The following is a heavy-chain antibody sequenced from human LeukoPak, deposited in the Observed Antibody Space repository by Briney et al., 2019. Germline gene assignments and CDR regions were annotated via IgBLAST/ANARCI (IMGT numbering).Heavy chain of an antibody. CDR2: TYYRSKWYN. Sequence: SQTLSLTCAISADSVSSNSAAWNWIRQSPSRGLEWLRRTYYRSKWYNDYAVSVKSRITINPDTSKNQVSLQLNSVTAEDTAVYYCARDPKVRANAFDIGGQGTMVTVSS. J-gene: IGHJ3*02. V-gene: IGHV6-1*01. D-gene: IGHD1-26*01. CDR1: ADSVSSNSAA. CDR3: ARDPKVRANAFDI.